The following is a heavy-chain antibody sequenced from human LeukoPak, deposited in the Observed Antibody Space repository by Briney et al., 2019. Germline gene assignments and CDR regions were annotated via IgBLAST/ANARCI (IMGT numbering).Heavy chain of an antibody. CDR3: ARTSGAGVDY. CDR1: GGSVSSGNYY. J-gene: IGHJ4*02. V-gene: IGHV4-61*01. CDR2: IYYSGTT. D-gene: IGHD2-8*02. Sequence: SETLSLTCTVSGGSVSSGNYYWSWLRRPPGRGLEWIGYIYYSGTTKYNPSLTSRVTISVDTSKNQFSLTLSSVTAADTAVYYCARTSGAGVDYWGQGTLVTVSS.